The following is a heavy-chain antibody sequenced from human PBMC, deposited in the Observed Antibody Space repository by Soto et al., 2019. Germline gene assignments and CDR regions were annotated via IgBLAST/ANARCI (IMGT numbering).Heavy chain of an antibody. Sequence: PSETLSLTCAVYGGSFSGYYWSWIRQPPGKGLEWIGEINHSGNTNYNPSLKSRVTISVDTSKNQFSLRLSSVTAADTAVYYCARGPAASYYYYYYYMDVWGKGTTVTVSS. CDR2: INHSGNT. V-gene: IGHV4-34*01. CDR3: ARGPAASYYYYYYYMDV. J-gene: IGHJ6*03. CDR1: GGSFSGYY. D-gene: IGHD2-2*01.